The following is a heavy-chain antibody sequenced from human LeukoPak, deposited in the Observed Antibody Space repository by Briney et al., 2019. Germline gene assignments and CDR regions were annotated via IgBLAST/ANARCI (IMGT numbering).Heavy chain of an antibody. Sequence: ASVKVSCKASGYSFSDYYMHWVRQAPGQGLEWMGWINPKSGGTNYAQKFQGRVTMTRDTSISTAYMELSRLRSDDTAVYYCARDLNYYDSSGHDAFDIWGQGTMVTVSS. CDR3: ARDLNYYDSSGHDAFDI. D-gene: IGHD3-22*01. CDR1: GYSFSDYY. CDR2: INPKSGGT. V-gene: IGHV1-2*02. J-gene: IGHJ3*02.